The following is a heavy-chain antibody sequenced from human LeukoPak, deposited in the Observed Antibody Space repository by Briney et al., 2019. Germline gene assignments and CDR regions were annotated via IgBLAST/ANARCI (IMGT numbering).Heavy chain of an antibody. V-gene: IGHV4-34*01. CDR2: IYYSGST. J-gene: IGHJ4*02. CDR3: ARQNYDFWSGYSEDY. CDR1: GGSFSGYY. Sequence: SETLSLTCAVYGGSFSGYYWSWIRRPPGKGLEWIGYIYYSGSTYYNPSLKSRVTISVDTSKNQFSLKLSSVTAADTAVYYCARQNYDFWSGYSEDYWGQGTLVTVSS. D-gene: IGHD3-3*01.